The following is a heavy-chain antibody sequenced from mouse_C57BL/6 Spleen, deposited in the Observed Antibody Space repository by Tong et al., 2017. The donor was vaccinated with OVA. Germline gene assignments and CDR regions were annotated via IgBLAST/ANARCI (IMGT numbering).Heavy chain of an antibody. CDR1: GFTFNTYA. J-gene: IGHJ2*01. CDR3: VRDYYGDY. CDR2: IRSKSNNYAT. Sequence: VQLQESGGGLVQPKGSLKLSCAASGFTFNTYAMHWVRQAPGKGLEWVARIRSKSNNYATYYADSVKDRFTISRDDSESMLYLQMNNLKTEDTAMYYCVRDYYGDYWGQGTTLTVSS. V-gene: IGHV10-3*01.